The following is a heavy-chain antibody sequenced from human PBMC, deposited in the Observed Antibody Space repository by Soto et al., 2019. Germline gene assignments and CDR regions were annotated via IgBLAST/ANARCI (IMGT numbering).Heavy chain of an antibody. CDR2: ISDDGSNR. Sequence: QVQLVESGGGVVQPGKSLRLSCTASGFTFSNYGIHWVRQAPGKGLEWVAVISDDGSNRYYADSVKGRFPISRDNSKNTLYLQMNSLRAEETAVYYCAKDSRGYRGYPAYWGQGTLVTVSS. CDR1: GFTFSNYG. J-gene: IGHJ4*02. D-gene: IGHD5-12*01. V-gene: IGHV3-30*18. CDR3: AKDSRGYRGYPAY.